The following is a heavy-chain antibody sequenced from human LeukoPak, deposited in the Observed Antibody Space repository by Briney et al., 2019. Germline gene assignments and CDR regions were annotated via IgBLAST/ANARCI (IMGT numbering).Heavy chain of an antibody. CDR2: IATSSDYI. CDR3: ARGRSITILRGVAISDGFDI. V-gene: IGHV3-21*06. D-gene: IGHD3-10*01. J-gene: IGHJ3*02. CDR1: GFTFSTYS. Sequence: GGSLRLSCAASGFTFSTYSMNWVRQAPGKGLEWVSSIATSSDYIYYAGSLKGRFTISRDNAKNSLYLHMNSLRPDDTAVYYCARGRSITILRGVAISDGFDIWGQGTKVAVS.